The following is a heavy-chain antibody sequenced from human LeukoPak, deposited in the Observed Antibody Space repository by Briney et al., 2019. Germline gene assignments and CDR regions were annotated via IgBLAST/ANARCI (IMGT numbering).Heavy chain of an antibody. D-gene: IGHD6-19*01. Sequence: PGGSLRLSCAASGFTFDDYGMSWVRQAPGKGLEWVSGVNWNGGSTGYADSVKGRFTISRDNAKNSLYLQMNSLRAEDTALYYCARDTGQWLEFDYWGQGTLVTVSS. CDR3: ARDTGQWLEFDY. CDR1: GFTFDDYG. CDR2: VNWNGGST. V-gene: IGHV3-20*04. J-gene: IGHJ4*02.